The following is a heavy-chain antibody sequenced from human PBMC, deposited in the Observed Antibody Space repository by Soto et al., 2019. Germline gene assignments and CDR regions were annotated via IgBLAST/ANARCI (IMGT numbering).Heavy chain of an antibody. J-gene: IGHJ4*02. CDR2: IDTSGST. D-gene: IGHD3-3*01. V-gene: IGHV4-4*07. Sequence: ETLSLTCPVSGVSISNYYCNWIRQPAGKGLEWIGRIDTSGSTNYNPSLKSRVTMSVDTSKQEFSLKLSSVTAADTALYYCARGGQDFWSGPFDYWGRGALVTVSS. CDR1: GVSISNYY. CDR3: ARGGQDFWSGPFDY.